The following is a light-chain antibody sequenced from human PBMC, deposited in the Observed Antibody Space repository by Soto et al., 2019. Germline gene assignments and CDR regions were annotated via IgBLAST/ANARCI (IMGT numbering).Light chain of an antibody. Sequence: QSVLTQPPSVSGSPGQSVTISCTGTSSDVGSHNRVSWYQQPPGTAPKLMIYEVSNRPSGVPDRFSGSKSGNTASLTISGLQAEEEADYYCSSYTSSSTYVFGSGTKLTVL. J-gene: IGLJ1*01. CDR2: EVS. V-gene: IGLV2-18*02. CDR3: SSYTSSSTYV. CDR1: SSDVGSHNR.